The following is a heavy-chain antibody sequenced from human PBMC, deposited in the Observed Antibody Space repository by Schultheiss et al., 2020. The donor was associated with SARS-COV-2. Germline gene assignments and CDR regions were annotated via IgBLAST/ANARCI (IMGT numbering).Heavy chain of an antibody. D-gene: IGHD2-8*01. CDR3: ASLMVASRLDY. CDR2: LSATAYTT. Sequence: GESLKISCAASGFTFGDYAMTWVRQAPGKGLEWVSSLSATAYTTYSADAVKGRFTISRDNSKDTLYLQMNSLRAEDTAVYYCASLMVASRLDYWGQGTLVTVSS. CDR1: GFTFGDYA. V-gene: IGHV3-23*01. J-gene: IGHJ4*02.